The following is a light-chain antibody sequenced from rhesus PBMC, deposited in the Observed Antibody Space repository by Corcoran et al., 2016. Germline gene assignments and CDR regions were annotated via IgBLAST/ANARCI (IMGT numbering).Light chain of an antibody. CDR2: GVT. Sequence: QSAPTQPPSVSGSPGQSVTISCTGTSTDIGAYKYVSWYQQHPGKAPKLMIYGVTDRPSGVSDRFSGSKSGNTASPTISGLQAEDEADYYCSSYTTSTTYIFGGGTRLTVL. J-gene: IGLJ1*01. V-gene: IGLV2S7*01. CDR3: SSYTTSTTYI. CDR1: STDIGAYKY.